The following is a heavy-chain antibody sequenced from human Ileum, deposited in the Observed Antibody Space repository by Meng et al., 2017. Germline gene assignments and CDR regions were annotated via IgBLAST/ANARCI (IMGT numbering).Heavy chain of an antibody. J-gene: IGHJ4*02. V-gene: IGHV1-3*01. Sequence: QVQLVQSGAEVKKPGASVKVSCKASGYTFTSYTMHWVRQAPGQRLEWMGWINAANGNTKYSQKFQGRVTITGDTSASTASMELNSLRSEGTAIYFCAREINRGSSWFDYWGQGTLVTVSS. CDR2: INAANGNT. CDR3: AREINRGSSWFDY. CDR1: GYTFTSYT. D-gene: IGHD6-13*01.